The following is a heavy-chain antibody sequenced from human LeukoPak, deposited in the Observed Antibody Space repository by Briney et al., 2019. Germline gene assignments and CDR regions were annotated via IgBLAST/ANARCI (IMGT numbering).Heavy chain of an antibody. CDR2: INHSGST. Sequence: PSETLSLTCAVYGGSFSGYYWSWIRQPPGKGLEWIGEINHSGSTNYNPSLKRRVTISVDTSKNQFSPKLSSVTAADTAVYYCARYYYDSSGPYWGQGTLVTVSS. CDR3: ARYYYDSSGPY. V-gene: IGHV4-34*01. J-gene: IGHJ4*02. D-gene: IGHD3-22*01. CDR1: GGSFSGYY.